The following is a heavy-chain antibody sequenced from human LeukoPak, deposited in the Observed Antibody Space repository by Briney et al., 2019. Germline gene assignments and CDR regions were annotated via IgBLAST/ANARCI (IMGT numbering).Heavy chain of an antibody. Sequence: GGSLRLSCAASGFTFNNYAMNWVRQAPWKGLEWVSSISGGGETTYYADSAKGRFTISRDNSQNTLYLQMNGLRAEDTAVYYCARDYADYVGYFFFDYWGQGTLVTVSS. CDR3: ARDYADYVGYFFFDY. V-gene: IGHV3-23*01. J-gene: IGHJ4*02. CDR2: ISGGGETT. D-gene: IGHD4-17*01. CDR1: GFTFNNYA.